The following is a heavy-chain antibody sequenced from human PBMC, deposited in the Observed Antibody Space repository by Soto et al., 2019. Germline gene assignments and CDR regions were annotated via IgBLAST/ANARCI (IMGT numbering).Heavy chain of an antibody. D-gene: IGHD1-1*01. V-gene: IGHV3-13*01. Sequence: SGGKLIQPGGSLRLSCEASGFTFSAYDMHWVRQSPGKGLEWVSGIGRAGDTYYADSVRGRFTTSRDNAKNSVYLQMNSLRAGDTAVYYCARLSTIWTYFDYWGQGSLVTVSS. J-gene: IGHJ4*02. CDR2: IGRAGDT. CDR1: GFTFSAYD. CDR3: ARLSTIWTYFDY.